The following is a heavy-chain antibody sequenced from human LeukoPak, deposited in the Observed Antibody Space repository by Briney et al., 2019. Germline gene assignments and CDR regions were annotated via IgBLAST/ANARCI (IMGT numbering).Heavy chain of an antibody. Sequence: GGSLRLSCAASGFTFSSYWMSWVRQAPGKGLEWVANIKQDGSEKYYVDSVKGRFTISRDNAKNSLYLQMNSLRAEDTVVYYCARSELGYNYYYMDVWGKGTTVTISS. D-gene: IGHD3-10*01. CDR3: ARSELGYNYYYMDV. CDR2: IKQDGSEK. J-gene: IGHJ6*03. CDR1: GFTFSSYW. V-gene: IGHV3-7*01.